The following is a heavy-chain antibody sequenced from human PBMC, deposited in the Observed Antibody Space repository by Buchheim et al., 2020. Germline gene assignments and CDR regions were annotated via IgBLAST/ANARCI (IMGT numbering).Heavy chain of an antibody. D-gene: IGHD2-8*02. CDR1: GDTFSSYS. CDR3: ASGSDSYYSTGAGLGY. V-gene: IGHV1-69*02. CDR2: IIPIVGIA. J-gene: IGHJ4*02. Sequence: QVQLVQSGAEVKKPGSSVKVSCKASGDTFSSYSITWVRQAPGQGLEWMGRIIPIVGIANCAQKFQARVTLTADKSTITAYMELSSLRSDDTAVYYCASGSDSYYSTGAGLGYWGQGTL.